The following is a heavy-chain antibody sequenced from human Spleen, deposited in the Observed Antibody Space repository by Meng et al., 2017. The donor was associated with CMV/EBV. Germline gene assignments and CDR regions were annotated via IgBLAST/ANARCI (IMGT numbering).Heavy chain of an antibody. V-gene: IGHV1-2*02. D-gene: IGHD6-6*01. Sequence: ASVKVSCKASGYTFTGYYMHWVRQAPGQGLEWMGWINPNSGGTNYAQKFQGRVTMTRDTSISTAYMELSRLRSDDTAVYYCARATYSSSLVIDYWGQGTLVTVPQ. J-gene: IGHJ4*02. CDR1: GYTFTGYY. CDR3: ARATYSSSLVIDY. CDR2: INPNSGGT.